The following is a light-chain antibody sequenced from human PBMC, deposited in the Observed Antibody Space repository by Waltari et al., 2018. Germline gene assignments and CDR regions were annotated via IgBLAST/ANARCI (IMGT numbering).Light chain of an antibody. CDR2: DAS. V-gene: IGKV3-11*01. Sequence: EIVLTQSPATLSFSPGESATLSCRASQCVSSYLAWYQQKSGQAPRLPIYDASNRATGIPARFSGGGSGTDFTLTISSLEPEDFAVYYCQQRSDWLLTFGGGTKVEIK. J-gene: IGKJ4*01. CDR1: QCVSSY. CDR3: QQRSDWLLT.